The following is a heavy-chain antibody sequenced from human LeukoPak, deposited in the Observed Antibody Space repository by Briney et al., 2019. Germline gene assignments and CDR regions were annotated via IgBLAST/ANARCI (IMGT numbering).Heavy chain of an antibody. CDR3: ARRYSGYGRAFDI. CDR2: IYYSGST. J-gene: IGHJ3*02. Sequence: PSQTLSLTCTVSGGSISSGGYYWSWIRQPPGKGLEWIGYIYYSGSTSYNPSLKSRVTISVDTSKNQFSLKLSSVTAADTAVYYCARRYSGYGRAFDIWGQGTMVTVSS. CDR1: GGSISSGGYY. V-gene: IGHV4-30-4*01. D-gene: IGHD3-22*01.